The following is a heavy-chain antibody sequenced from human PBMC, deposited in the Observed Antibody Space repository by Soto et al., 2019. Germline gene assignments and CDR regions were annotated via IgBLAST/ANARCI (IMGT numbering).Heavy chain of an antibody. V-gene: IGHV1-18*04. J-gene: IGHJ4*02. Sequence: QVQLVQSGSEVKNPGASVNVSCKAFGYTFTSYGFSWVRQVPGKGLEWLVWISAFNGDTQYAQTMKGRLTVTTETSTTSVHMELRRLTPADTAVYYCTREAGWKRMVPYDWGQGTLVTVS. CDR3: TREAGWKRMVPYD. CDR2: ISAFNGDT. CDR1: GYTFTSYG. D-gene: IGHD1-1*01.